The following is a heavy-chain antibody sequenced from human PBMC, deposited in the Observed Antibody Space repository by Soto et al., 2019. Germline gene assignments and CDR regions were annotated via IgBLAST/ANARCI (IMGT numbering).Heavy chain of an antibody. Sequence: QVQLVESGGGVVQPGRSLRLSCAASGFTFSSYGMHWVRQAPGKGLEWVAVIWYDGSNKYYADSVKGRFTISRDNSKNTRYLQMNSLRAEDTAVYYCARDRGEGPYGMDVWGQGTTVTVSS. CDR1: GFTFSSYG. CDR3: ARDRGEGPYGMDV. V-gene: IGHV3-33*01. J-gene: IGHJ6*02. CDR2: IWYDGSNK. D-gene: IGHD3-16*01.